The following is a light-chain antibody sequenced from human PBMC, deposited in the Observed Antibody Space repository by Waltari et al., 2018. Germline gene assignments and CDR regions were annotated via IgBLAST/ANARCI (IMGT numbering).Light chain of an antibody. CDR1: QSVSRSY. J-gene: IGKJ2*01. Sequence: SPGERATLSCRASQSVSRSYLAWYQQKPGQAPRLLIYGASSRATGIPDRFSGSGSGTDFTLNISRLEPEDFAVYYCQQYGSSPPYTFGQGTKLEIK. CDR3: QQYGSSPPYT. CDR2: GAS. V-gene: IGKV3-20*01.